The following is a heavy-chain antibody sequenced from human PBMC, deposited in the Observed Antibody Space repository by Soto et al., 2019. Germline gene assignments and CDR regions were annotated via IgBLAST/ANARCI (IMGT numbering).Heavy chain of an antibody. CDR3: GRELDGYDRFDC. CDR2: IKLDGREK. D-gene: IGHD5-12*01. V-gene: IGHV3-7*01. CDR1: AFIFRRYW. Sequence: GGSLRLSCSASAFIFRRYWMAWVRQGPGKGLEWVATIKLDGREKNYLDYVQGRFTISRDDAENSMSLQMTSLRAEDTAGYFCGRELDGYDRFDCWDLGTRVAVSS. J-gene: IGHJ4*02.